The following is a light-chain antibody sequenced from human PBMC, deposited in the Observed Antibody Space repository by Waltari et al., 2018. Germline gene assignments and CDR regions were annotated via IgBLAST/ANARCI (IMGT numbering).Light chain of an antibody. J-gene: IGKJ4*01. CDR2: KAS. V-gene: IGKV1-5*03. CDR1: QSISNW. Sequence: QMTQSPSPLSASVAERGTITCRASQSISNWLAWYQQKPGKAPKLLIYKASTLERGVPSRFSGSGSGTEFTLTISSLQPDDFATYYCQQYNSYSLLTFGGGTKVEIK. CDR3: QQYNSYSLLT.